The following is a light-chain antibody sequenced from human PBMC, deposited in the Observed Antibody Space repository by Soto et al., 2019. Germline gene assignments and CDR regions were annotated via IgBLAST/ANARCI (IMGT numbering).Light chain of an antibody. Sequence: EIVMTQSPATLSVSPGERATLSCRASQSVSSNLAWYQQKPGQAPRLLIYGASTRATDIPARFSGSGSGTEFTLTISSLQSEDFAVYYCQQYNNWPRTLGQGTKLEIK. CDR3: QQYNNWPRT. CDR2: GAS. V-gene: IGKV3-15*01. CDR1: QSVSSN. J-gene: IGKJ2*01.